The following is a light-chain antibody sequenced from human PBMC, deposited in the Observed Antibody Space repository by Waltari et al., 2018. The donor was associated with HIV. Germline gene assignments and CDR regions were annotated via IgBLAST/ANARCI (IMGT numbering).Light chain of an antibody. Sequence: TQPPSASGTLGQGVTISCFGSTSNIGTNTVNWYQHLPGAAPKLIIFRNHQRPSGVPDRFSGSQSGTSAFLTITGLLSGDEATYYCAAWDASLHVVFGGGTQLTAL. V-gene: IGLV1-44*01. CDR3: AAWDASLHVV. CDR2: RNH. J-gene: IGLJ2*01. CDR1: TSNIGTNT.